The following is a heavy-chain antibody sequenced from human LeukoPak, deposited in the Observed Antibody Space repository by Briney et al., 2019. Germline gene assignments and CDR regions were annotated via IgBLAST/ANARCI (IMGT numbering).Heavy chain of an antibody. V-gene: IGHV1-69*04. CDR3: ARDNGLENRRVYYYMDV. CDR1: GGTFSSYT. CDR2: LIPILGIA. D-gene: IGHD3/OR15-3a*01. J-gene: IGHJ6*03. Sequence: GASVKVSCKASGGTFSSYTISWVRQAPGQGLEWMGRLIPILGIANYAQKFQGRVTITADKSTSTAYMELSSLRSEDTAVYYCARDNGLENRRVYYYMDVWGKGTTVTVSS.